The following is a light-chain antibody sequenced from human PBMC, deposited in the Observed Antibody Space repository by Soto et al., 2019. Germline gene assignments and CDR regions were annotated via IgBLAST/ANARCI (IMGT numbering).Light chain of an antibody. CDR3: QQYDNLPRLT. V-gene: IGKV1-33*01. CDR2: DAS. Sequence: DIQMTQSPSSLSASVGDRVTITCQSSQDISSYLNWYQQNPGKAPKLLIYDASNLETGVPSRFSGSGSGTDFTFTISSLQSEEIATYYCQQYDNLPRLTFGGGTKVEIK. J-gene: IGKJ4*01. CDR1: QDISSY.